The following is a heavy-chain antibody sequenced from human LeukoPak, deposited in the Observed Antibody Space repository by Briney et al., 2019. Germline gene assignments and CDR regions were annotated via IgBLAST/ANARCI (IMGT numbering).Heavy chain of an antibody. V-gene: IGHV1-8*01. CDR3: ARGGIRPVAAAANDY. D-gene: IGHD6-13*01. J-gene: IGHJ4*02. Sequence: ASVKVSCKASGYTFTSYDINWVRQATGQELEWMGWMNPNSGNTGYAQKFQGRVTMTRNTSISTAYMELSSLRSEDTAVYYCARGGIRPVAAAANDYWGQGTLVTVSS. CDR2: MNPNSGNT. CDR1: GYTFTSYD.